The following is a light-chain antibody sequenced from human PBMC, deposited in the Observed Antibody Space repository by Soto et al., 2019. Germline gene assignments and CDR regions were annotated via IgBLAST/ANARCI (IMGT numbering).Light chain of an antibody. J-gene: IGKJ5*01. CDR3: QQFKNYPIT. CDR1: QSISMY. Sequence: EIVLTQSPATLSLSPGECATLSCRASQSISMYLVWYQQKPGQAPRLLIYGASNRATGIPDRFSGSGSGTDFTLTISRLEPEDFAVYFCQQFKNYPITFGQGTRLEIK. CDR2: GAS. V-gene: IGKV3-11*01.